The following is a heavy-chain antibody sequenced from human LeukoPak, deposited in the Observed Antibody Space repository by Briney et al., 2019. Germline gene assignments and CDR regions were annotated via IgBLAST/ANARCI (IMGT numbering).Heavy chain of an antibody. CDR3: ARHVFRSWLLLATYFDY. V-gene: IGHV4-39*01. CDR1: GGSISSSSYY. J-gene: IGHJ4*02. Sequence: SETLSLTCTVPGGSISSSSYYWGWVRQPPGKGREWNVSIYYSGSTYYNPSLKSRVTISVDTSKNQLSLKLSSVTAADTAVYYCARHVFRSWLLLATYFDYWGQGTLLSVSS. D-gene: IGHD3-9*01. CDR2: IYYSGST.